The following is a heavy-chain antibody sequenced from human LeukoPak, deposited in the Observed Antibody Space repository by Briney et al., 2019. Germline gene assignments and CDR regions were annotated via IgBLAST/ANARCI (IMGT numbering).Heavy chain of an antibody. V-gene: IGHV4-38-2*01. Sequence: SETLSLTCAVSGYSISSGYYWGWIWQPPGKGLEWIGSIYHSGSTNYNPSLKSRVTISVDKYKNQFCLKLCFVTGADTAVCFCARGSAAAGHMDVWGKGTTVTVSS. J-gene: IGHJ6*03. CDR2: IYHSGST. CDR3: ARGSAAAGHMDV. D-gene: IGHD6-13*01. CDR1: GYSISSGYY.